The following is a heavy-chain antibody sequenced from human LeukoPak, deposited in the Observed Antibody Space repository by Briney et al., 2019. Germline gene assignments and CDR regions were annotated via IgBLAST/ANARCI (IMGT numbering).Heavy chain of an antibody. CDR3: ATVDY. Sequence: PGGSLRLSCAASGFTFDDYAMHWVRQAPGKGLEWVSGISWNSGSIGYADSVKGRFTISRDNAKISLYLQMNSLRAEDTALYYCATVDYWGQGTLVTVSS. V-gene: IGHV3-9*01. CDR1: GFTFDDYA. J-gene: IGHJ4*02. CDR2: ISWNSGSI.